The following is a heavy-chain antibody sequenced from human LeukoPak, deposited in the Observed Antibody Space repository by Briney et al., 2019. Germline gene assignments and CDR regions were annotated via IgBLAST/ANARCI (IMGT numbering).Heavy chain of an antibody. D-gene: IGHD1-26*01. CDR3: AREARVGASVADFDY. J-gene: IGHJ4*02. CDR1: GDTFSSYA. CDR2: ISAYNGNT. V-gene: IGHV1-18*01. Sequence: ASVKVSCKASGDTFSSYAISWVRQAPGQGLEWMGWISAYNGNTNYAQKLQGRVTMTTDTSTSTAYMELRSLRSDDTAVYYCAREARVGASVADFDYGGQGTLVTVSS.